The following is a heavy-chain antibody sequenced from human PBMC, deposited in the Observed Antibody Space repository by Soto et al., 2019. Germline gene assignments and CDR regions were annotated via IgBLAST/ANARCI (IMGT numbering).Heavy chain of an antibody. D-gene: IGHD3-3*01. CDR1: GFTFSSYA. V-gene: IGHV3-23*01. J-gene: IGHJ4*02. CDR2: ISGSGST. CDR3: AKVHPRITIFGGFDY. Sequence: GGSLRLSCAASGFTFSSYAMSWVRQAPGKGLEWVSAISGSGSTYYADSVKGRFTISRDNSKNTLYLQMNSLRAEDTAVYYCAKVHPRITIFGGFDYWGQGTLVTVSS.